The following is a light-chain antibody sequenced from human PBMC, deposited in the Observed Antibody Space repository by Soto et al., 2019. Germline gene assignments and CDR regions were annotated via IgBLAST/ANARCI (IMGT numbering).Light chain of an antibody. CDR2: GAS. J-gene: IGKJ1*01. CDR3: QQHNNWPLT. V-gene: IGKV3-15*01. Sequence: DIVMTQSPATLSVSPGERATLSCRASQSISNNLAWYQQKPGQPPRLLINGASTRAPGIPARFTGSGSGTEFTLTISILQSEDFAVYYCQQHNNWPLTFGQGTKVDIK. CDR1: QSISNN.